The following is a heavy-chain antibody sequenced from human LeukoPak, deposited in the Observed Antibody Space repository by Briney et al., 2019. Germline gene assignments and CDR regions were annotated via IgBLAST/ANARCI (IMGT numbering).Heavy chain of an antibody. D-gene: IGHD3-22*01. V-gene: IGHV5-51*01. J-gene: IGHJ4*02. Sequence: GGSLQASCQGSGSTVNTYWIGGVRQAPGKGRGGMGIIYPDDSDTRYSPSFQGQVTISADKSISTAYLQWSSLKASDTAMYYCARRYYYDSSGILYFDYWGQGTLVTVSS. CDR1: GSTVNTYW. CDR2: IYPDDSDT. CDR3: ARRYYYDSSGILYFDY.